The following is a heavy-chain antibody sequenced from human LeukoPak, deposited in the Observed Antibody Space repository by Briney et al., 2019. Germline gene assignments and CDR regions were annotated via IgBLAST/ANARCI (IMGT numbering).Heavy chain of an antibody. D-gene: IGHD4-17*01. V-gene: IGHV3-30*03. CDR1: GFTFSSYG. CDR2: ISYDGSNK. CDR3: AREDGDYVGYYYGMDV. J-gene: IGHJ6*02. Sequence: PGGSLRLSCAASGFTFSSYGMHWVRQAPGKGLEWVAVISYDGSNKYYADSVKGRFTISRDNAKNSLYLQMNSLRAEDTAVYYCAREDGDYVGYYYGMDVWGQGTTITVSS.